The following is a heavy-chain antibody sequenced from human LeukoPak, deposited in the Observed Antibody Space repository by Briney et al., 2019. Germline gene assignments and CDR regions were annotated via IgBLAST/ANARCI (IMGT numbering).Heavy chain of an antibody. Sequence: PGGPLRLSCAASGFTFSRYWMNWVRQAPGKGLEWVASIKQDGSEKYYVDSVKGRFTISRDNAKNSVSLQMNSLRSEDTAVYYCARGGVLHWGQGTLVTVSS. J-gene: IGHJ4*02. V-gene: IGHV3-7*01. CDR1: GFTFSRYW. D-gene: IGHD3-16*01. CDR3: ARGGVLH. CDR2: IKQDGSEK.